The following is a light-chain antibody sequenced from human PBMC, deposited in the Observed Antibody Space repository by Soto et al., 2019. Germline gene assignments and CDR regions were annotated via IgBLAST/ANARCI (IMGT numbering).Light chain of an antibody. CDR3: QQYDSSLT. Sequence: DFQMTQSPSSLSASVGDRVTITCRASQGINNHLAWFQQKPGKVPKVLIYAASTLQSGVPSRFSGSGSGTDFTLTISSLQPEDFAVYYCQQYDSSLTFGQGTKVEIK. J-gene: IGKJ1*01. CDR2: AAS. CDR1: QGINNH. V-gene: IGKV1-27*01.